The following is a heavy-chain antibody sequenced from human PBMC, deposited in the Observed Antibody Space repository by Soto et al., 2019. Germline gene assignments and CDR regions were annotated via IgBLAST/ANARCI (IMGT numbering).Heavy chain of an antibody. V-gene: IGHV4-59*01. CDR3: ARASRNYFDY. CDR2: IYHSGST. Sequence: SETLSLTCTVSGDSISDYYWSWIRQPPGKGLEWSGYIYHSGSTYYNPSLKSRVTISLDASKIQFSLKLNYVTAADTAVYYCARASRNYFDYWGQGTLVTVSS. CDR1: GDSISDYY. J-gene: IGHJ4*02.